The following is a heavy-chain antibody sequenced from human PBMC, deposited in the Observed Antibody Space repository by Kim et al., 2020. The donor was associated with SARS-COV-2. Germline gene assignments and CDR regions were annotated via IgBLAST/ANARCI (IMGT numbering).Heavy chain of an antibody. Sequence: ASVTVSCKASGDTFTAYYIHWVRQTPGQGLEWMGRIHPRDGETNYVSKFDGRVTMTRDTSIDTAYLELRSLTPDDTAVYFCARDDYADNPTFETWGQGTLVSVSS. J-gene: IGHJ5*02. CDR2: IHPRDGET. D-gene: IGHD4-17*01. CDR1: GDTFTAYY. V-gene: IGHV1-2*06. CDR3: ARDDYADNPTFET.